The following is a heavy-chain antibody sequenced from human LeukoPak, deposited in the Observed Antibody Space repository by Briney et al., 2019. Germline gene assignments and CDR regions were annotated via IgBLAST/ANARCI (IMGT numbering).Heavy chain of an antibody. D-gene: IGHD4-11*01. J-gene: IGHJ6*03. Sequence: ASVKVSCKASGYTFTSYGISWARQAPGQGLEWMGWISAYNGNTNYAQKLQGRVTMTTDTSTSTAYIELRSLRSDDTAVYYCARVRPSMTTVTLGYYYMDVWGKGTTVTVSS. CDR1: GYTFTSYG. CDR3: ARVRPSMTTVTLGYYYMDV. CDR2: ISAYNGNT. V-gene: IGHV1-18*01.